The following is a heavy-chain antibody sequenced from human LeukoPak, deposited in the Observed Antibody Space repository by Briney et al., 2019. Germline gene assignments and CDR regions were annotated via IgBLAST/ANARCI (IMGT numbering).Heavy chain of an antibody. CDR1: GVSFSDYF. Sequence: PSETLSLTCAVYGVSFSDYFWSWIRQPPGKGLEWIGEINHSGSTNYNPSLKSRVTISVDTSKNQFSLNLYSVTAADTAVYYCARRGQAGYLYWGQGTRVTVSS. CDR2: INHSGST. CDR3: ARRGQAGYLY. J-gene: IGHJ4*02. V-gene: IGHV4-34*01. D-gene: IGHD3-16*02.